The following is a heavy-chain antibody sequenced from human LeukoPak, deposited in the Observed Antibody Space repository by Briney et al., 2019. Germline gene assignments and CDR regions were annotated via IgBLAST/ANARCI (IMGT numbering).Heavy chain of an antibody. CDR2: INEGESST. Sequence: PGGSLTLSAAGSGYPFSSYWMHRVRQGQGKGLMWVSRINEGESSTTYPEYVRGRITIYTYTAKNTLYLQMNSLGAEDTAVYYCTRATFGARDSWGQGTLVTVSS. J-gene: IGHJ4*02. V-gene: IGHV3-74*01. D-gene: IGHD3-10*01. CDR1: GYPFSSYW. CDR3: TRATFGARDS.